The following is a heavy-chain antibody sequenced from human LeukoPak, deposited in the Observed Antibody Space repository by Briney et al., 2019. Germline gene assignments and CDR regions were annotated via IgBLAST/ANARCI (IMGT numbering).Heavy chain of an antibody. D-gene: IGHD3-10*01. CDR1: GGSISSYY. V-gene: IGHV4-59*08. CDR2: IYYSGST. J-gene: IGHJ4*02. Sequence: SETPSLTCTVSGGSISSYYWSWIRQPPGKGLEWIGYIYYSGSTNYNPSLESRVTISVDTSKNQFSLKLSSVTAADTAVYYCATTRREDGSGSFDYWGQGTLVTVSS. CDR3: ATTRREDGSGSFDY.